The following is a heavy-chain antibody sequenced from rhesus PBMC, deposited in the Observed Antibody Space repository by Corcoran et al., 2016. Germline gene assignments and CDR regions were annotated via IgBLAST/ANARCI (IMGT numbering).Heavy chain of an antibody. CDR2: ISNGGGST. CDR3: AKGDYGSSYVRGSLDV. D-gene: IGHD4-29*01. Sequence: VESGGGLVQPGGSLRLSCAASGFTFSSYGMSWVRQAPGKGLEWVSYISNGGGSTYYADSVKGRFTISRDNSKNTLSLQMNSLRAEDTAVYYCAKGDYGSSYVRGSLDVWGRGVLVTVSS. J-gene: IGHJ5-2*02. V-gene: IGHV3S5*01. CDR1: GFTFSSYG.